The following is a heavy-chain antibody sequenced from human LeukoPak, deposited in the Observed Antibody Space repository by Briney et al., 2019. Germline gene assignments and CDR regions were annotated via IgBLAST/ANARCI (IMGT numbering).Heavy chain of an antibody. V-gene: IGHV4-39*01. J-gene: IGHJ5*02. Sequence: SSETLSLTCTVSGGSISSSSYYWGWIRQPPGKGLEWIGSIYHSGSTYCNPSLKSRVTISVDTSKNQFSLKLSSVTAADAAVYYCARHRTHSLWRAAGENWFDPWGQGTLVTVSS. D-gene: IGHD2/OR15-2a*01. CDR2: IYHSGST. CDR3: ARHRTHSLWRAAGENWFDP. CDR1: GGSISSSSYY.